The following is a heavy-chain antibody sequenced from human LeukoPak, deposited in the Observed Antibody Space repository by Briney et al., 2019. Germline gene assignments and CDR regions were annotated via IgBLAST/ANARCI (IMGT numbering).Heavy chain of an antibody. Sequence: SETLPLTCTVSGGSISSSSYYWGWIRQPPGKGLEWIGSIYYSGSTYYNPSLKSRVTISVDTSKNQFSLKLSSVTAADTAVYYCARDLGLDSGWYDNWFDPWGQGTLVTVSS. J-gene: IGHJ5*02. CDR2: IYYSGST. V-gene: IGHV4-39*07. CDR3: ARDLGLDSGWYDNWFDP. CDR1: GGSISSSSYY. D-gene: IGHD6-19*01.